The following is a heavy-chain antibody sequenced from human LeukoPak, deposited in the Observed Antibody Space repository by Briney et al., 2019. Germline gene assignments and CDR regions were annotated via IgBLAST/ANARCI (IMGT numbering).Heavy chain of an antibody. Sequence: ASVKVSCKVSGYTLTELSMHWVRQAPGKGLEWMGGFDPEDGETIYARKFQGRVTMTEDTSTDTAYMELSSLRSEDTAVYYCAKHHLIITPRTIATPHPDCFDYWGQGTLVTVSS. CDR1: GYTLTELS. V-gene: IGHV1-24*01. J-gene: IGHJ4*02. CDR3: AKHHLIITPRTIATPHPDCFDY. D-gene: IGHD3-10*01. CDR2: FDPEDGET.